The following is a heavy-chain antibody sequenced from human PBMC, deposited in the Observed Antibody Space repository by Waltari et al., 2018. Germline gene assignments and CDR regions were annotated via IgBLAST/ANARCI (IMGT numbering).Heavy chain of an antibody. CDR3: ARGPQGSGNYAIDY. V-gene: IGHV4-4*07. Sequence: QVQLQESGPGLVKPSETLSLTCTVSGASISSYYWSWTRRPAGKGLEWIGRIYTRVNTNYNPSLKSRVSMSLDTSKNQFSLKLSSVTAADTAVYYCARGPQGSGNYAIDYWGQGTLVTVSS. CDR1: GASISSYY. CDR2: IYTRVNT. D-gene: IGHD1-26*01. J-gene: IGHJ4*02.